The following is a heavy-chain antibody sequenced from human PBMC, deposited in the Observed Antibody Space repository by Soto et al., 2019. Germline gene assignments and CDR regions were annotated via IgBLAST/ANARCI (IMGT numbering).Heavy chain of an antibody. J-gene: IGHJ6*03. Sequence: SETLSLTCTVSGGSISSYYWSWIRQPPGKGLEWIGYIYYSGSTNYNPSLKSRVTISVDTSKNQFSLKLSSVTAADTAVYYCARDHDPNYYYYMDVWGKGTTVTVSS. CDR1: GGSISSYY. CDR3: ARDHDPNYYYYMDV. D-gene: IGHD3-3*01. CDR2: IYYSGST. V-gene: IGHV4-59*01.